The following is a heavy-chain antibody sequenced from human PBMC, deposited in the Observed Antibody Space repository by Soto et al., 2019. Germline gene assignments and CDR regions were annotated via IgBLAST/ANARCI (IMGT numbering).Heavy chain of an antibody. Sequence: QVQLVQSGAEVKKPGASVKVSCKASGYTFTYFTMHWVRQAPGQRLEWMGWINAGNGNTKYSQRFQGRVTITRDTSASTAYRELSSLRSEDTAVYYCAGGDSVSYYIFDYWGQGTLVTVSS. CDR1: GYTFTYFT. CDR3: AGGDSVSYYIFDY. CDR2: INAGNGNT. V-gene: IGHV1-3*01. J-gene: IGHJ4*02. D-gene: IGHD1-26*01.